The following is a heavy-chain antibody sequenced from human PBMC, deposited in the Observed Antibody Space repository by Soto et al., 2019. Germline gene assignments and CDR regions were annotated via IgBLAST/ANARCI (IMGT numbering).Heavy chain of an antibody. Sequence: GGSLRLSCAASGFTFSSYGMHWVRQAPGKGLEWVAVIWYDGSNKYYADSVKGRFTISRVNSKNTRYLQMNSLRAEDTAVYYCAREGWYCSGGSCYYHYYGMDVWGQGTTVTVSS. J-gene: IGHJ6*02. V-gene: IGHV3-33*01. CDR3: AREGWYCSGGSCYYHYYGMDV. CDR2: IWYDGSNK. D-gene: IGHD2-15*01. CDR1: GFTFSSYG.